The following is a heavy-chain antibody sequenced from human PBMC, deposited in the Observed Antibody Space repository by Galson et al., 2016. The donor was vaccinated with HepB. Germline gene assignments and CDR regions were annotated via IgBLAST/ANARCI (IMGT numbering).Heavy chain of an antibody. V-gene: IGHV3-30-3*01. CDR1: GFSIDTYV. CDR2: VSHDGSNK. CDR3: ARGYSGYAWDY. Sequence: SLRLSCAASGFSIDTYVMHWVRQAPGKGLEWVAVVSHDGSNKWYADTGKGRFTISRDSSKNTLFLHMSSLRLEDTAVYFCARGYSGYAWDYWGQGTLVSVSS. J-gene: IGHJ4*02. D-gene: IGHD5-12*01.